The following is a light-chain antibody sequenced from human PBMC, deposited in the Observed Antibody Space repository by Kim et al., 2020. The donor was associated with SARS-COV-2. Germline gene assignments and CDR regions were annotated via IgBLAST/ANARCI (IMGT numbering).Light chain of an antibody. CDR3: QQYNNFSWS. V-gene: IGKV1-5*03. J-gene: IGKJ1*01. CDR2: RAT. Sequence: ASVGDRVTITCRTSHSVSRWLAWYQQKPGKSPKLLIYRATDLESGIPSRFSGSGSETDFTLTISSLQPDDFATYYCQQYNNFSWSFGHGTKVDIK. CDR1: HSVSRW.